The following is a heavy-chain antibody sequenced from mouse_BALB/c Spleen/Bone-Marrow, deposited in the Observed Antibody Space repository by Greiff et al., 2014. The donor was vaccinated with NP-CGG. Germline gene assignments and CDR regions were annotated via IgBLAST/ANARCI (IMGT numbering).Heavy chain of an antibody. Sequence: EVMLVESGGGLVQPGGSLRLSCEASGFTSIDYYMTWVRQPPGKALEWLGFIRTRANGYTTEYSASVKGRFTISRDISQSIFYLQMNTLRAEDSATYYCARETGYAYGNFAMDYWGQGTSVTVSS. CDR2: IRTRANGYTT. CDR1: GFTSIDYY. CDR3: ARETGYAYGNFAMDY. D-gene: IGHD2-1*01. V-gene: IGHV7-3*02. J-gene: IGHJ4*01.